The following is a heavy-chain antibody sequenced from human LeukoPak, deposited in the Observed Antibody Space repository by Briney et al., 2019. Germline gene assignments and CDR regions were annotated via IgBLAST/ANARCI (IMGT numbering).Heavy chain of an antibody. CDR1: GYTFTGYY. CDR3: ARSERIAAAGTVDY. Sequence: GASVKVSCKASGYTFTGYYMHWVRQAPGQGLEWMGWINPNSGGTNYAQKFQGRVTMTRDTSISTAYMELSRLRSDDTAVYYCARSERIAAAGTVDYWGQGTLVTVSS. D-gene: IGHD6-13*01. J-gene: IGHJ4*02. CDR2: INPNSGGT. V-gene: IGHV1-2*02.